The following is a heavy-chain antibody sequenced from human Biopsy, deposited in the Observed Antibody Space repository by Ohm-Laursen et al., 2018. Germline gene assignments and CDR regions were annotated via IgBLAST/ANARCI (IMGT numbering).Heavy chain of an antibody. V-gene: IGHV4-59*12. Sequence: SETLSLTCAVSGGSISSYYWNWIRQPPGKGLEWIGYIYYSGSTNYNPSLKSRVTISVDTSKNQFSLRLNSVTAADTAVYYCARGRGYCGGDCYPTYYYNYGMDVWGQGTTVTVSS. D-gene: IGHD2-21*02. J-gene: IGHJ6*02. CDR1: GGSISSYY. CDR3: ARGRGYCGGDCYPTYYYNYGMDV. CDR2: IYYSGST.